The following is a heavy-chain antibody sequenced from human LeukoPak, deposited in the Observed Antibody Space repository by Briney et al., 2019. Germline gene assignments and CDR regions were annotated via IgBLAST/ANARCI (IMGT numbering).Heavy chain of an antibody. CDR1: GLTFSSHW. CDR2: ISSSSSTI. CDR3: AREGGYCSSTSCYYGMDV. V-gene: IGHV3-48*02. J-gene: IGHJ6*02. Sequence: GGSLRLSCAASGLTFSSHWMHWVRQAPGKGLEWVSYISSSSSTIYYADSVKGRFTISRDNAKNSLYLQMNSLRDEDTAVYYCAREGGYCSSTSCYYGMDVWGQGTTVTVSS. D-gene: IGHD2-2*01.